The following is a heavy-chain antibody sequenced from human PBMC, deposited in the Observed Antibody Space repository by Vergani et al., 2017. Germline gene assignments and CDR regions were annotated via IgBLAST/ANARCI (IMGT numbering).Heavy chain of an antibody. CDR3: VRGPLPAIPAMFDS. D-gene: IGHD2-2*01. CDR2: ISWNGETK. V-gene: IGHV3-20*04. CDR1: GFSFDDHG. J-gene: IGHJ4*02. Sequence: EVLLAESGGRMVRPGGSLRLSCAASGFSFDDHGMGWVRLVPGKGLEWVSEISWNGETKNYADSVQGRFIISRDNAKNSLYLQMRTLRPEDTALYYCVRGPLPAIPAMFDSWGQGTLVTVSS.